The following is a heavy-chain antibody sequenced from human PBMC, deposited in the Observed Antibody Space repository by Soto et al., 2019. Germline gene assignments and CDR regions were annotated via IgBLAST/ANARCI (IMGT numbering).Heavy chain of an antibody. Sequence: ASVKVSCKASGYTFTKYDINWVRQATGQGPEWMGWMNPKSGDTGYAQKFQGRVTMTRDTSTSTAYMELSSLRSEDTAVYYCARERYYYDSSGYYLYYFDYWGQGTLVTVSS. CDR2: MNPKSGDT. D-gene: IGHD3-22*01. CDR3: ARERYYYDSSGYYLYYFDY. V-gene: IGHV1-8*01. CDR1: GYTFTKYD. J-gene: IGHJ4*02.